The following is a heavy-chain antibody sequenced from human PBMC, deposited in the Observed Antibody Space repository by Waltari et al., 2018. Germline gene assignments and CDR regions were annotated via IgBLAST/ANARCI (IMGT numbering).Heavy chain of an antibody. D-gene: IGHD2-21*02. CDR1: GGSFSGYY. CDR3: ARTAEAGPYNWFDP. J-gene: IGHJ5*02. Sequence: QVQLQQWGAGLLKPSETLSLTCAVYGGSFSGYYWSWIRQPPGKGLEWIGEINHSGSTNYSPSFQGHVTISADKSISTAYLQWSSLKASDTAMYYCARTAEAGPYNWFDPWGQGTLVTVSS. V-gene: IGHV4-34*01. CDR2: INHSGST.